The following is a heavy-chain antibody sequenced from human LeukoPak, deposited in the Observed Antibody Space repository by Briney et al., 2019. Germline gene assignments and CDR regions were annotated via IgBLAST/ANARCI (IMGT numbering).Heavy chain of an antibody. J-gene: IGHJ4*02. CDR3: ARDLAGLGLFDY. V-gene: IGHV4-59*01. CDR1: GGSISSYY. CDR2: IYYSGST. D-gene: IGHD7-27*01. Sequence: KPSETLSLTCTVSGGSISSYYWSWIRQPPGKGLEWIGYIYYSGSTNYNPSLKSRVTISVDTSKNQFSLKLSSVTAADTAVYYCARDLAGLGLFDYWGQGNLVTVSS.